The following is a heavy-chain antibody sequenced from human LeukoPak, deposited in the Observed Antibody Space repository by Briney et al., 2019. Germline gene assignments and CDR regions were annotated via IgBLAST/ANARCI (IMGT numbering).Heavy chain of an antibody. CDR2: ISSGDSTI. D-gene: IGHD2-15*01. Sequence: GGSLRLSCAASGFTFSDYHMSWIRQAPGKGLEWVSYISSGDSTIYYADSVKGRFTISRDNAKNSLYLQMNSLRAEDTAVYYCARTGSRAFDIWGQGTMVTVSS. CDR1: GFTFSDYH. V-gene: IGHV3-11*01. J-gene: IGHJ3*02. CDR3: ARTGSRAFDI.